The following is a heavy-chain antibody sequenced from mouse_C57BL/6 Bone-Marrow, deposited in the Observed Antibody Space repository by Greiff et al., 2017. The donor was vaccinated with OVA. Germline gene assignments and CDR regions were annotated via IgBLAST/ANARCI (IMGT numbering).Heavy chain of an antibody. CDR2: ISSGGSYT. J-gene: IGHJ2*01. D-gene: IGHD1-1*01. CDR3: ARITTVVFDY. CDR1: GFTFSSYG. Sequence: EVKLVESGGDLVKPGGSLKLSCAASGFTFSSYGMSWVRQTPDKRLEWVATISSGGSYTYYPDRVKGRFPISRDNAKNTLYLQLSSRKCEDTAMYDCARITTVVFDYWGQGTTLTVSS. V-gene: IGHV5-6*01.